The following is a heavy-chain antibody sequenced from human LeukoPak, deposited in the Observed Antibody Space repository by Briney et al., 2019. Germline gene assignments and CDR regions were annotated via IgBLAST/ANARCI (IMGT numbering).Heavy chain of an antibody. CDR1: GFTFRSYA. J-gene: IGHJ4*02. CDR2: ISDSGGST. Sequence: GGSLRLSCAASGFTFRSYAMRWVRQAPGKGLEWVSVISDSGGSTYYADSVRGRFTITRDNSKNTLYLQMNSMRAEDTAVYYCAKGSPKRQQFDYWGQGTLVTVSS. D-gene: IGHD6-13*01. V-gene: IGHV3-23*01. CDR3: AKGSPKRQQFDY.